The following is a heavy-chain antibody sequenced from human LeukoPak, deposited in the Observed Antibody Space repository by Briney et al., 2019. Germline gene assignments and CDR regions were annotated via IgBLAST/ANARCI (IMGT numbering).Heavy chain of an antibody. Sequence: ASVKVSCKASGYTFTGYYMHWVRQAPGQGLEWMGWINPNSGGTNYAQKFQGRVTMTRDTSISTAYMELRSLRSDDTAVYYCAREARYYDSGDYYGMDVWGQGTTVTVSS. D-gene: IGHD3-22*01. V-gene: IGHV1-2*02. CDR2: INPNSGGT. CDR1: GYTFTGYY. J-gene: IGHJ6*02. CDR3: AREARYYDSGDYYGMDV.